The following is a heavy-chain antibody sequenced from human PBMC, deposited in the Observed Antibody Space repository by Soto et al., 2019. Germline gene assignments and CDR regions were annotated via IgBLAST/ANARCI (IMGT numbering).Heavy chain of an antibody. V-gene: IGHV3-48*02. J-gene: IGHJ6*02. CDR2: ISSDSRYI. D-gene: IGHD3-3*01. CDR1: GFTLSNYA. Sequence: EVQLVESGGGLVQPGGSLRLSCAASGFTLSNYAVNWVRQAPGKGLEWVSYISSDSRYIYHGDSVKGRFTISGDNARNSVYLQMNSLRDEDTAVYCCARIKLEYFFFINVDVYDMDVWGQGTPVTVSS. CDR3: ARIKLEYFFFINVDVYDMDV.